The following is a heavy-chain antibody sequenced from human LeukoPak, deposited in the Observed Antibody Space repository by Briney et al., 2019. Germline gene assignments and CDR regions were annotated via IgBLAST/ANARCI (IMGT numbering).Heavy chain of an antibody. D-gene: IGHD3-22*01. CDR2: IYTSGST. J-gene: IGHJ5*02. CDR1: GGSVSSYY. Sequence: SETLSLTCTVSGGSVSSYYWSWIRQPAGKGLEWIGRIYTSGSTNYNPSPKSRVTISVDTSKNQFSLKLSSVTAADTAVYYCARGLRRRSMIVVPRRAHWFDPWGQGTLVTVTS. V-gene: IGHV4-4*07. CDR3: ARGLRRRSMIVVPRRAHWFDP.